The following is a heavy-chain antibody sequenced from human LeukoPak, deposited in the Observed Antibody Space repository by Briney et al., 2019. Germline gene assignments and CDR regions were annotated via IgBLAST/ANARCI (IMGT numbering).Heavy chain of an antibody. Sequence: SETLSLTCTVSGYSISSGYYCSWVRQPPGKGLEWIGFIYYSGSTNYNPSLKSRVTMSVDTSKNQFSLKVSSVTAADTAVYYCARVFDSGSQAYFYYMDVWGKGTTVTISS. CDR3: ARVFDSGSQAYFYYMDV. D-gene: IGHD3-10*01. J-gene: IGHJ6*03. V-gene: IGHV4-61*01. CDR2: IYYSGST. CDR1: GYSISSGYY.